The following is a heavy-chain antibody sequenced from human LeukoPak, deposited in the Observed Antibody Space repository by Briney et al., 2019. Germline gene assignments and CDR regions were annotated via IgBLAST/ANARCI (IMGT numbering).Heavy chain of an antibody. Sequence: GRCLRLSCAASGHTFSGYAMHWVRQAPGKGLVWVTVISYDGSNEYYADSVKGRFTISRDSSKNTLYLQMNSLSVEDTAVYYCARVGYYASGPFSFFDYWGQGALVTVSS. V-gene: IGHV3-30-3*01. CDR1: GHTFSGYA. D-gene: IGHD3-10*01. J-gene: IGHJ4*02. CDR3: ARVGYYASGPFSFFDY. CDR2: ISYDGSNE.